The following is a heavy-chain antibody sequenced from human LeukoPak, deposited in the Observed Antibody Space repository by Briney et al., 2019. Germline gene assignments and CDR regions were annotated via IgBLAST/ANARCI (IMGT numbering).Heavy chain of an antibody. Sequence: PSQTLSLTCTVSSGSISSSNYYWSWIRQPAGKGLEWIGRISTIGSTNYNPSLNSRVTISIDTSKNQFSLKLSSVTAADTAVYYCAGRASVDYDYVWGSYRKFIDIWGQGTMVTVSS. D-gene: IGHD3-16*02. CDR1: SGSISSSNYY. J-gene: IGHJ3*02. CDR3: AGRASVDYDYVWGSYRKFIDI. CDR2: ISTIGST. V-gene: IGHV4-61*02.